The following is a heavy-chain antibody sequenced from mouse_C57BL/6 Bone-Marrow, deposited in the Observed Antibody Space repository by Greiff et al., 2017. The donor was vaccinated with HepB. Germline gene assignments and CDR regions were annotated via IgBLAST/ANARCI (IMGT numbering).Heavy chain of an antibody. D-gene: IGHD1-1*01. J-gene: IGHJ1*03. CDR3: ARELFSTTVVGYWYFDV. CDR2: ILPGSGST. Sequence: QVQLQQSGAELMKPGASVKLSCKATGYTFTGYWIEWVKQRPGHGLEWIGEILPGSGSTNYNEKFKGKATFTADTSSNTAYMQLSSLTTEDSAIYYCARELFSTTVVGYWYFDVWGTGTTVTVSS. CDR1: GYTFTGYW. V-gene: IGHV1-9*01.